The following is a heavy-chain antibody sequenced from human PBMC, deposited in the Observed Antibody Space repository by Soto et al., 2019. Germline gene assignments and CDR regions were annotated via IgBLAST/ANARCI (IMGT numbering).Heavy chain of an antibody. V-gene: IGHV3-48*01. D-gene: IGHD6-19*01. CDR3: ARGPFEQWLVQKNWFDP. CDR1: GFTFSSYS. J-gene: IGHJ5*02. CDR2: ISSSSSTI. Sequence: PGGSLRLSCAASGFTFSSYSMNWVRQAPGKGLEWVSYISSSSSTIYYADSVKGRFTISRDNAKNSLYLQMNSLRAEDTAVYYCARGPFEQWLVQKNWFDPWGQGTLVTVSS.